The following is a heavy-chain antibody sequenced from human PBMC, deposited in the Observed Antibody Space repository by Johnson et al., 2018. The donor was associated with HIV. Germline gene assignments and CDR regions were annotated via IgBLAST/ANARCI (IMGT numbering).Heavy chain of an antibody. CDR2: IYSGGRT. CDR3: ASPDYERYYGAFDI. CDR1: GFTVSSNY. Sequence: VQLVESGGGLVQSGGSLRLSCAASGFTVSSNYMSWVRQAPVTGLEWVAVIYSGGRTYYAASGQGRFTISRDNSKNTLYLQMNSLRAEDTAVYYCASPDYERYYGAFDIWGQGTMVTVSS. J-gene: IGHJ3*02. D-gene: IGHD3-10*01. V-gene: IGHV3-66*01.